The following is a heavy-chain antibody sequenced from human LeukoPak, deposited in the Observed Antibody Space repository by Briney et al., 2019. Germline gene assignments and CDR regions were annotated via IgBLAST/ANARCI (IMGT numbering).Heavy chain of an antibody. CDR3: ATPYCSGISCLDVFNM. J-gene: IGHJ3*02. V-gene: IGHV4-39*01. Sequence: MPSETLSLTCTVSGGSISSSSYYWGWIRQPPGKGLEWIGSIYYSGSTYYNPSLKGRLTISVDTSKNQFSLKLSSVTAADTAVYYCATPYCSGISCLDVFNMWGQGTRVTVSS. D-gene: IGHD2-2*01. CDR1: GGSISSSSYY. CDR2: IYYSGST.